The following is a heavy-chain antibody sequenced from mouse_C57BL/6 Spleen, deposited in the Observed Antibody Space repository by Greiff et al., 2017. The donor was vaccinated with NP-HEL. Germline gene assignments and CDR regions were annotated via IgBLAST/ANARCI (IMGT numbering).Heavy chain of an antibody. CDR3: ARDRYDGYGYFDY. CDR1: GYTFTSYW. J-gene: IGHJ2*01. Sequence: VKLQQSGAELVKPGASVKMSCKASGYTFTSYWITWVKQRPGQGLEWIGDIYPGSGSTNYNEKFKSKATLTVDTSSSTAYMQLSSLTSEDSAVYYCARDRYDGYGYFDYWGQGTTLTVSS. CDR2: IYPGSGST. D-gene: IGHD2-3*01. V-gene: IGHV1-55*01.